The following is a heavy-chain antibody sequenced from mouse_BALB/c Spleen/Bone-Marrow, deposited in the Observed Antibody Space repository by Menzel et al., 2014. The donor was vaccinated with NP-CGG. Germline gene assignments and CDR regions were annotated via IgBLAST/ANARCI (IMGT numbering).Heavy chain of an antibody. V-gene: IGHV14-3*02. CDR3: VRSREYYFDY. J-gene: IGHJ2*01. CDR1: GFNIKDTY. CDR2: IDPANGNT. Sequence: VQLKQSGAELVKPGASVKLSCTASGFNIKDTYMHWVKQRPEQGLEWIGRIDPANGNTKYDPKFHGKATITADTSSNTAYLQLSSLTSEDTAVYYCVRSREYYFDYWGQGTTLTVSS. D-gene: IGHD1-1*01.